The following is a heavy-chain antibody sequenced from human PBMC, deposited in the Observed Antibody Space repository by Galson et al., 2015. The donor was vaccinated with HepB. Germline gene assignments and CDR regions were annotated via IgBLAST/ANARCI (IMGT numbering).Heavy chain of an antibody. CDR3: ARFRPRTSRERYFSYGVDV. CDR2: INLSGIT. Sequence: SEPLSLTCSIYGGSFSAYSWSWIRKPPGKGLEWIGEINLSGITNYTPSLKSRVTLTVDTSKNQFSLRLSSVIAADTAVYYCARFRPRTSRERYFSYGVDVWGQGTTVTVSS. J-gene: IGHJ6*02. CDR1: GGSFSAYS. V-gene: IGHV4-34*01. D-gene: IGHD1-26*01.